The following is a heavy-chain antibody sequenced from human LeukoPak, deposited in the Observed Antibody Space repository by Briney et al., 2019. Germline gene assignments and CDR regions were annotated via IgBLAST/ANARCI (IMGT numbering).Heavy chain of an antibody. CDR2: IYSGGTI. D-gene: IGHD1-26*01. Sequence: PGGSLRLSCAASGFTVSSNYMSWVRQAPGKGLEWVSLIYSGGTIYYADSVKGRFTISRDNAKNSLYLQMNSLRAEDTAVYYCASGKRYSGSSSLGYWGQGTLVTVSS. J-gene: IGHJ4*02. CDR1: GFTVSSNY. CDR3: ASGKRYSGSSSLGY. V-gene: IGHV3-53*01.